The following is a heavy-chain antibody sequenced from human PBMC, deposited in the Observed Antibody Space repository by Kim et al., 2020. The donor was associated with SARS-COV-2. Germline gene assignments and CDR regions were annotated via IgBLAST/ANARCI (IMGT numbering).Heavy chain of an antibody. CDR1: GGSISSGGYY. Sequence: SETLSLTCTVSGGSISSGGYYWSWIRQHPGKGLEWIGYIYYSGSTYYNPSLKSRVTISVDTSKNQFSLKLSSVTAADTAVYYCARGGPPDCSGGSCYLYGMDVWGQGTTVTVSS. CDR2: IYYSGST. D-gene: IGHD2-15*01. V-gene: IGHV4-31*03. J-gene: IGHJ6*02. CDR3: ARGGPPDCSGGSCYLYGMDV.